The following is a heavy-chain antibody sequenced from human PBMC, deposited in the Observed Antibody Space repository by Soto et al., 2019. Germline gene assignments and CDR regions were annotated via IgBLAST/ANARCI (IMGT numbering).Heavy chain of an antibody. J-gene: IGHJ5*02. CDR2: ITSSVAA. V-gene: IGHV3-23*01. Sequence: DVQLLESGGDLAQPGGSLRLSCEASGFTFNNYAIAWVRQAPGKGLEWVSGITSSVAAYYAGSVKGRFTISRDNSKNTLYLQMNSLGAEDTAVYYCAKGESSVCAREFDPWGQGTLVTVAS. D-gene: IGHD3-22*01. CDR3: AKGESSVCAREFDP. CDR1: GFTFNNYA.